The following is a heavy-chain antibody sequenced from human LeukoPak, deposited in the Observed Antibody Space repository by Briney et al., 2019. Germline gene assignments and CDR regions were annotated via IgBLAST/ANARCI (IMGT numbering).Heavy chain of an antibody. J-gene: IGHJ4*02. CDR1: GGSISSGGYY. CDR2: IYYSGST. D-gene: IGHD3-22*01. V-gene: IGHV4-31*03. CDR3: ARSKRFGGYSYYFDY. Sequence: SQTLSLTCTVSGGSISSGGYYWSWIRQHPGKGLEWIGYIYYSGSTYYNPSLKSRVTISADTSKNQFSLKLSSVTAADTAVYYCARSKRFGGYSYYFDYWGQGTLVTVSS.